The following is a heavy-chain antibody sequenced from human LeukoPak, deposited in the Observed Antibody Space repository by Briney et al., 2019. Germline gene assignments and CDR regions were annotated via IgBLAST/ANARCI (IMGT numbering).Heavy chain of an antibody. J-gene: IGHJ4*02. CDR1: GGSISNYY. CDR2: IYYSGST. Sequence: SETLSLTCTVSGGSISNYYSSWTRQPPGKGLEWIGYIYYSGSTNYNPSLKSRVTISVDTSKNQFSLKLSSVTAADTAVYYCARAPSSWYVGYFDYWGQGTLVTVSS. D-gene: IGHD6-13*01. CDR3: ARAPSSWYVGYFDY. V-gene: IGHV4-59*13.